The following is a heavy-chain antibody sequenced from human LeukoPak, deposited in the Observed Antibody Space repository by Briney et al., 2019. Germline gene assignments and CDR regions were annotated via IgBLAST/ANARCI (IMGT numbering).Heavy chain of an antibody. J-gene: IGHJ6*03. CDR2: IYYSGST. CDR3: ARVCDYYYYYYMDV. Sequence: SETLSLTCTVSGCSISSYYWSWIRQPPGQGLEWIGHIYYSGSTNYNPSLKSRVTISVDTSKNQFSLKLSSVTAADTAVYYCARVCDYYYYYYMDVWGKGTTVTVSS. CDR1: GCSISSYY. V-gene: IGHV4-59*01.